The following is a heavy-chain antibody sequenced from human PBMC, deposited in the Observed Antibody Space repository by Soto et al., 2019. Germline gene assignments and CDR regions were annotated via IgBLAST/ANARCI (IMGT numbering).Heavy chain of an antibody. J-gene: IGHJ4*02. CDR1: GGSISSSNW. CDR3: AGDIAVASVHRPTGDY. D-gene: IGHD6-19*01. V-gene: IGHV4-4*02. CDR2: IEHSGST. Sequence: QVQLQESGPGLVKPSGTLSLTCAVSGGSISSSNWWSWVRQPPGKGLEWIGEIEHSGSTNYNPSLKSRCTISVNKSKNKTSLKLSSVTAADTAVYYCAGDIAVASVHRPTGDYWGQGTLVTVSS.